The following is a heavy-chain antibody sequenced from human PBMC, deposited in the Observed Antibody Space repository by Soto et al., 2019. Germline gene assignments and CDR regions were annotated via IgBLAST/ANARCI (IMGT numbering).Heavy chain of an antibody. Sequence: GASVKVSCKASGYTFTSYGISWVRQAPGQGLEWMGWMNANNGNTDYAQKLQGRVTMTRNTSISTAYMELSSLRSEDTAVYYCARNYCSGGSCYLDYYYYMDVWGKGTTVTVSS. CDR2: MNANNGNT. J-gene: IGHJ6*03. D-gene: IGHD2-15*01. CDR1: GYTFTSYG. CDR3: ARNYCSGGSCYLDYYYYMDV. V-gene: IGHV1-8*02.